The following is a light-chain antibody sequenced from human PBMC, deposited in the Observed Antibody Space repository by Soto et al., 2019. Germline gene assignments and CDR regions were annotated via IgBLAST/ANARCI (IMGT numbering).Light chain of an antibody. CDR3: QQYGSSPWT. CDR2: DAT. V-gene: IGKV3-11*01. J-gene: IGKJ1*01. Sequence: EIVLTQSPATLSLSPGERATLSCRASHYISSDLAWYQHKPGQAPRLLICDATDRATGIPARFSGSGSGTDFTLTISRLEPEDFAVYYCQQYGSSPWTFGQGTKVDIK. CDR1: HYISSD.